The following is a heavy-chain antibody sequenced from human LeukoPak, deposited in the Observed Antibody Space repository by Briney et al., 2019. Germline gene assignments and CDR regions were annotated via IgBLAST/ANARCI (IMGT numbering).Heavy chain of an antibody. CDR1: GFTFSSYA. CDR3: AKGRAASRSYIYYALDV. V-gene: IGHV3-30*18. D-gene: IGHD2-15*01. Sequence: GGSLRLSCAGSGFTFSSYAMHWVRQAPGKGLEWVALVSYDGSFKHYADSVKGRFTISRDNSENTLSLQMDSLRAEDTAVYYCAKGRAASRSYIYYALDVWGQGTTVTVSS. J-gene: IGHJ6*02. CDR2: VSYDGSFK.